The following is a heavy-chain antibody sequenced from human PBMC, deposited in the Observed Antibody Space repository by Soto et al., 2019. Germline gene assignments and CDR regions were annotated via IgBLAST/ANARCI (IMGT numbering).Heavy chain of an antibody. CDR2: IFHSGST. J-gene: IGHJ4*02. CDR3: ARVYSGSYSDY. CDR1: EGSIRSNNR. V-gene: IGHV4-4*02. D-gene: IGHD1-26*01. Sequence: SETLSLTCAVSEGSIRSNNRWSWVRQPPGKGLEWIGEIFHSGSTNYNPSLKTRVTISVDKSKNQFSLKLSSVTAADTAVYYSARVYSGSYSDYWGQGTLVTVSS.